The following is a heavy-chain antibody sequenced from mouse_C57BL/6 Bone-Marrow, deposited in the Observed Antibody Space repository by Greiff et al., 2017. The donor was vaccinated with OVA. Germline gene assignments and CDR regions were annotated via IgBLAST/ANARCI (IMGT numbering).Heavy chain of an antibody. CDR3: ARESGLLRLNYFDY. CDR2: ISDGGSYT. J-gene: IGHJ2*01. D-gene: IGHD1-2*01. Sequence: EVKLVESGGGLVKPGGSLKLSCAASGFTFSSYAMSWVRQTPEKRLGWVATISDGGSYTYYPDNVKGRFTISRDNAKNNLYLQMSHLKSEDTAMYYCARESGLLRLNYFDYWGQGTTLTVSS. V-gene: IGHV5-4*01. CDR1: GFTFSSYA.